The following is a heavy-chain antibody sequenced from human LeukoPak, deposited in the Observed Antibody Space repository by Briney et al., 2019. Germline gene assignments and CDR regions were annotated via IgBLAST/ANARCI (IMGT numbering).Heavy chain of an antibody. CDR1: GFTFSSYE. J-gene: IGHJ4*02. V-gene: IGHV3-48*03. Sequence: GGSLRLSCAASGFTFSSYEMNWVRQAPGKGLEGVSYISSSGSTIYYADSVKGRFTISRDNAKNSLYLQMNSLRAEDTAVYYCARERRGYSGYDSVRGDYWGQGTLVTVSS. CDR3: ARERRGYSGYDSVRGDY. D-gene: IGHD5-12*01. CDR2: ISSSGSTI.